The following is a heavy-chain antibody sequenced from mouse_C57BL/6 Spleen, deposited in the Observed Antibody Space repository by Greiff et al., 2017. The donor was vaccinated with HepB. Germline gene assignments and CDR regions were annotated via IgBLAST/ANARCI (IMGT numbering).Heavy chain of an antibody. CDR3: AREEGSSSDWYFDV. CDR1: GYAFSSSW. CDR2: IYPGDGDT. J-gene: IGHJ1*03. V-gene: IGHV1-82*01. Sequence: QVQLQQSGPELVKPGASVKISCKASGYAFSSSWMNWVKQRPGKGLEWIGRIYPGDGDTNYNGKFKGKATLTADKSSSTAYMQLSSLTSEDSAVYFCAREEGSSSDWYFDVWGTGTTVTVSS. D-gene: IGHD1-1*01.